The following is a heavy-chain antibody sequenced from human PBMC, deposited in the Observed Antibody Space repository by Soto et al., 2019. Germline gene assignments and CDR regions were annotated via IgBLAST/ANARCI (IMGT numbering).Heavy chain of an antibody. CDR2: IYPGDSDT. J-gene: IGHJ4*02. D-gene: IGHD6-6*01. V-gene: IGHV5-51*01. CDR3: AKRNLSNSGRYLDY. CDR1: GYSFSSYW. Sequence: GESLKISCNGLGYSFSSYWIGWVGQMPGKGLEWMGIIYPGDSDTRYSPSFQGQVTISADKSISTAYLQWSSLKASDTAMYYCAKRNLSNSGRYLDYWGQGTLVTVSS.